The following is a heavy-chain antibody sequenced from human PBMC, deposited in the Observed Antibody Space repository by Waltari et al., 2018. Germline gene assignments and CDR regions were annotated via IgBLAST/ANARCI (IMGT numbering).Heavy chain of an antibody. Sequence: QVQLQESGSGLVKPSGTLSLTCPVSGGSISSHYWSWIRQPPGKGLEWSGYIYYSGSTNYNPSLKSRVTISVDTSKNQFSLKLSSVTAADTAVYYCARDYSSSWYGVDYWGQGTLVTVSS. CDR3: ARDYSSSWYGVDY. CDR1: GGSISSHY. CDR2: IYYSGST. V-gene: IGHV4-59*11. J-gene: IGHJ4*02. D-gene: IGHD6-13*01.